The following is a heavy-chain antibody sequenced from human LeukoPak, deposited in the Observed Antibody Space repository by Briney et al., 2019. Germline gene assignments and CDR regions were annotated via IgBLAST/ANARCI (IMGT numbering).Heavy chain of an antibody. D-gene: IGHD3-10*01. Sequence: SETLSLTCTVSGGSISNYYWSWIRQPPGKGLEWIGYIFYTGSTAYNSSLESRVTISVDSSKNQVSLRLNSVTAADTAVYYCARVMKVRGITFFGMDVWGQGTTVTVSS. CDR1: GGSISNYY. CDR2: IFYTGST. J-gene: IGHJ6*02. V-gene: IGHV4-59*01. CDR3: ARVMKVRGITFFGMDV.